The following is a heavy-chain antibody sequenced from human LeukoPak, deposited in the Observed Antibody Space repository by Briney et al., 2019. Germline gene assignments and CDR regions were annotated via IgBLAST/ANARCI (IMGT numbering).Heavy chain of an antibody. V-gene: IGHV3-64*01. CDR3: ARAGGYCGRISCPYYFDY. CDR2: ISSNGGST. J-gene: IGHJ4*02. Sequence: PGGSLRLSCAASGFTFSSYAMHWVRQAPGKGLEYVSAISSNGGSTYYANSVKGRFTISRDNSKNTLYLQMGSLRAEDMAVYYCARAGGYCGRISCPYYFDYWGQGSLVAVSS. CDR1: GFTFSSYA. D-gene: IGHD2-15*01.